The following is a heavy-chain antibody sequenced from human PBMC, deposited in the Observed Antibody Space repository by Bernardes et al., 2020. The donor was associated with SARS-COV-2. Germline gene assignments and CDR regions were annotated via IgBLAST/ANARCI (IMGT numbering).Heavy chain of an antibody. Sequence: GGSLRLSCAASGFTFSSYAMHWVRQAPGKGLEWVAVISYDGSNKYYADSVKGRFTISRDNSKNTLYLQMNSLRAEDTAVYYCARDRGDASLMSAFDIWGQGTMVTVSS. V-gene: IGHV3-30*01. CDR1: GFTFSSYA. D-gene: IGHD2-21*02. J-gene: IGHJ3*02. CDR3: ARDRGDASLMSAFDI. CDR2: ISYDGSNK.